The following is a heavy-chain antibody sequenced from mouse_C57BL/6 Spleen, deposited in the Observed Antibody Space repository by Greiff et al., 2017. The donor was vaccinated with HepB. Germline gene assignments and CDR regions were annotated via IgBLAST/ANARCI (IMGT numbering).Heavy chain of an antibody. CDR3: AKERGDYYGSSQFAY. V-gene: IGHV1-82*01. Sequence: QVQLQQSGPELVKPGASVKISCKASGYAFSSSWMNWVKQRPGKGLEWIGRIYPGDGDTNYNGKFKGKATLTADKSSSTAYMQLSSLTSEDSAVYFCAKERGDYYGSSQFAYWGQGTLVTVSA. CDR2: IYPGDGDT. CDR1: GYAFSSSW. D-gene: IGHD1-1*01. J-gene: IGHJ3*01.